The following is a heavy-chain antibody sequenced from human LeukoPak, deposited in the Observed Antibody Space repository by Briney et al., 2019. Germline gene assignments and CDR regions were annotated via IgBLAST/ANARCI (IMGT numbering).Heavy chain of an antibody. CDR3: ARGGYSYGYRY. CDR1: GGSFSGYY. D-gene: IGHD5-18*01. V-gene: IGHV4-34*01. J-gene: IGHJ4*02. Sequence: SETLSLTCAVYGGSFSGYYWSWIRQPPGKGLEWIGEINHSGSTNYNPSLKSRVTISVDTSKNQFSLKLSSATAADTAVYYCARGGYSYGYRYWGQGTLVTVSS. CDR2: INHSGST.